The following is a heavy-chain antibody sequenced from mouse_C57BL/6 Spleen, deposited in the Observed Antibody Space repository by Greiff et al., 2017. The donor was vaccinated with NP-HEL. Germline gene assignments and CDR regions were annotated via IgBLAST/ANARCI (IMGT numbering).Heavy chain of an antibody. Sequence: EVQVVESGGGLVKPGGSLKLSCAASGFTFSDYGMHWVRQAPEKGLEWVAYISSGSSTIYYADTVKGRFTISRDNAKNTLFLQMTSLRSEDTAMYYCARGGLRRPYAMDYWGQGTSVTVSS. J-gene: IGHJ4*01. D-gene: IGHD2-4*01. CDR1: GFTFSDYG. V-gene: IGHV5-17*01. CDR2: ISSGSSTI. CDR3: ARGGLRRPYAMDY.